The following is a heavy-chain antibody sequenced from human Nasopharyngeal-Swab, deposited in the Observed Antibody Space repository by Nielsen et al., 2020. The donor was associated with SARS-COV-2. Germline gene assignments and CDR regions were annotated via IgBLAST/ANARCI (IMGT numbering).Heavy chain of an antibody. CDR2: IYYSAST. D-gene: IGHD3-16*02. V-gene: IGHV4-39*02. J-gene: IGHJ6*02. CDR3: AREGGGVIRGGYYGMDV. Sequence: GSLRLSCTVSGGSISTSSYYWGWIRQPPGKGLQWIGSIYYSASTYYNPSLKSRVTISRDTSKNQFSLKLSSVTAADTAVYYWAREGGGVIRGGYYGMDVWGQGTTVTVSS. CDR1: GGSISTSSYY.